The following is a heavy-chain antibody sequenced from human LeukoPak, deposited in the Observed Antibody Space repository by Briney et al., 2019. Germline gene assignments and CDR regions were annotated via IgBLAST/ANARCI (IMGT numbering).Heavy chain of an antibody. Sequence: GGSLRLSCAASGFTFSSYAMTWVRQAPGKGLEWVSAISGSGGSTYYADSVRGRFTISRDKSKNTLYLQMNSLRAEDTAVYYCAKAAGWLFPLYDYWGQGTLVTVSS. CDR1: GFTFSSYA. CDR3: AKAAGWLFPLYDY. D-gene: IGHD3-22*01. V-gene: IGHV3-23*01. CDR2: ISGSGGST. J-gene: IGHJ4*02.